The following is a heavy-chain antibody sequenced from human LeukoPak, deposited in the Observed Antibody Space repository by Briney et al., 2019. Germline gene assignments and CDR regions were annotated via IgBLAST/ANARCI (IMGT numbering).Heavy chain of an antibody. J-gene: IGHJ4*02. V-gene: IGHV3-23*01. CDR3: ARGPYSIGWYYLDY. CDR2: ISGSGGNT. Sequence: PGGSLRLSCAASGFTFSSYAMSWVRQAPGKGLEWVSVISGSGGNTYYADSVKGRFTISRDNSRNTLYLQMNSLRAEDTAVYYCARGPYSIGWYYLDYWGQGTLVTVSS. D-gene: IGHD6-19*01. CDR1: GFTFSSYA.